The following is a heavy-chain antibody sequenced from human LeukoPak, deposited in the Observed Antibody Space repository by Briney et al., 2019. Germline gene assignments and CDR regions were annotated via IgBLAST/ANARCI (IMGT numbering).Heavy chain of an antibody. D-gene: IGHD2-15*01. Sequence: SETLSLTCTVSGGSISSSSYYWGWIRQPPGKGLEWIGSIYYSGSTYYNPSLKSRVTISVDTSKNQFSLKLRSVTAADTAVYYCARSVLSYCSGGSCYFNWFDPWGQGTLVTVSS. CDR1: GGSISSSSYY. V-gene: IGHV4-39*01. J-gene: IGHJ5*02. CDR3: ARSVLSYCSGGSCYFNWFDP. CDR2: IYYSGST.